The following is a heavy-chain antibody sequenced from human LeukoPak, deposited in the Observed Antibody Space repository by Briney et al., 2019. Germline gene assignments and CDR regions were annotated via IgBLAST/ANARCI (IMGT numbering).Heavy chain of an antibody. CDR3: SAGEGYYDSSDYYSAWAFNV. CDR1: GFTFSSYG. Sequence: GGSLRLSCAASGFTFSSYGMHWVRQAPGKGLEWVAFIRYDGSNKYYADFVKGRFTISRDNCKNTLYLQMNSLRAEDTAVYYCSAGEGYYDSSDYYSAWAFNVWGQGTMVTVSS. V-gene: IGHV3-30*02. CDR2: IRYDGSNK. J-gene: IGHJ3*01. D-gene: IGHD3-22*01.